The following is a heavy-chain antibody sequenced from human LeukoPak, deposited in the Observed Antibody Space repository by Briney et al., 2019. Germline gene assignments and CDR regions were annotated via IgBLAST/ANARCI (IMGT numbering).Heavy chain of an antibody. CDR1: GLTFDDYG. CDR2: INWGGGST. Sequence: PGGSLRLSCAVSGLTFDDYGMAWVRQAPGKGLEWVSGINWGGGSTGYADSVKGRFPISRDNAKNSLYLEMNSLRVEDTAFYYCAISSGYRSFDYWGQGTLVTVSS. CDR3: AISSGYRSFDY. V-gene: IGHV3-20*04. D-gene: IGHD3-22*01. J-gene: IGHJ4*02.